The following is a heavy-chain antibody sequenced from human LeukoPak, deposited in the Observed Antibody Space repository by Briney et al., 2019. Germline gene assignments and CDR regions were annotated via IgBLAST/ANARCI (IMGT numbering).Heavy chain of an antibody. J-gene: IGHJ4*02. CDR2: IIPIFGTA. V-gene: IGHV1-69*05. D-gene: IGHD3-10*01. CDR3: ARGRVNPITMVRGVISY. CDR1: GGTFSSYA. Sequence: SVKVSCKASGGTFSSYANSWVRQAPGQGLEWMGGIIPIFGTANYAQKFQGRVTMTRDTSISTAYMELSRLRSDDTAVYYCARGRVNPITMVRGVISYWGQGTLVTVSS.